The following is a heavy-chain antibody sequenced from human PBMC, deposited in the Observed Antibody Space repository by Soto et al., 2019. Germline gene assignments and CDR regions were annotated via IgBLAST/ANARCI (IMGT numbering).Heavy chain of an antibody. V-gene: IGHV1-3*04. J-gene: IGHJ3*01. CDR3: ATSAFDF. Sequence: QVQLVQSGAEVKKPGASVKVSCKASGYTFTNYAMHWVRQAPGQRLEWVGWINTGNGNTKYSQKLQGRVTITRDTSASTAYMELSSLRSDDTAVYYCATSAFDFWGQGTMVTVSS. CDR1: GYTFTNYA. CDR2: INTGNGNT.